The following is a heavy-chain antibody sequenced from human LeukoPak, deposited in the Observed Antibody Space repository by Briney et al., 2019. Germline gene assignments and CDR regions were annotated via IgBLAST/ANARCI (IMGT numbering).Heavy chain of an antibody. CDR3: ATVGGSYYFFDY. Sequence: PSVKVSCKVSGYTLTELSMHWVRQAPGKGLEWMGGFDPEDGETIYAQKFQGRVTMTKDTSTDTAYMELSSLRSEDTAVYYCATVGGSYYFFDYWGQGTLVTVSS. D-gene: IGHD1-26*01. CDR2: FDPEDGET. CDR1: GYTLTELS. V-gene: IGHV1-24*01. J-gene: IGHJ4*02.